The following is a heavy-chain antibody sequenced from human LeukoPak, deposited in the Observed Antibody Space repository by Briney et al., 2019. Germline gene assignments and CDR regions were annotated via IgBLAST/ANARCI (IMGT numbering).Heavy chain of an antibody. J-gene: IGHJ3*02. D-gene: IGHD6-13*01. CDR1: GFTFSSYS. CDR2: ISSSSSYT. V-gene: IGHV3-21*05. Sequence: GGSLRLSCAASGFTFSSYSMNWVRQAPGKGLEWVSYISSSSSYTNYVDSVKGRFTISRDNAKNSLYLQMNSLRVEDTAVYHCAGGSKQQGHAFDIWGQGTMVTVSS. CDR3: AGGSKQQGHAFDI.